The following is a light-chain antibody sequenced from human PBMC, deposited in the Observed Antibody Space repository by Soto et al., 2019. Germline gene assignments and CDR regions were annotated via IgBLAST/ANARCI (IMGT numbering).Light chain of an antibody. CDR2: AAY. CDR1: QGISSW. CDR3: KQANSFPIT. Sequence: DIQMTQSPSSVSASVGDRVTVTCRASQGISSWLAWYQKKPGKAPKLLIYAAYSLQSGVQSRFSGSGSGTDFTLTIRSLQPEDCAIYFCKQANSFPITFGQGTRLEI. J-gene: IGKJ5*01. V-gene: IGKV1-12*01.